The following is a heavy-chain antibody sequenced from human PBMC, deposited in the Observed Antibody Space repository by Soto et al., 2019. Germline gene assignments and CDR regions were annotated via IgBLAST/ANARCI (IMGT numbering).Heavy chain of an antibody. CDR2: ISYDGSNK. CDR1: GFTFTNYG. D-gene: IGHD5-12*01. Sequence: QVQLVESGGGVVQPGRSLRLSCAASGFTFTNYGMHWVRQAPGKGLEWVGAISYDGSNKCYVDSVKGRFTIFRDNSKNMLYLHINSLIAEDAAVYYCAYRLMGLDVWGQGTTVTVSS. CDR3: AYRLMGLDV. J-gene: IGHJ6*02. V-gene: IGHV3-30*03.